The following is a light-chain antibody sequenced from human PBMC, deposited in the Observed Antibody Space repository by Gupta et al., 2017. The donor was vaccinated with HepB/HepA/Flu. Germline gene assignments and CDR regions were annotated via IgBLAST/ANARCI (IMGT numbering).Light chain of an antibody. CDR1: QSVLYSRDNKDY. CDR2: GAS. V-gene: IGKV4-1*01. CDR3: HQYYATPWT. J-gene: IGKJ1*01. Sequence: DTVITQSPVSLAVSLGARVTINCKSSQSVLYSRDNKDYLDWYQQKPGQPPKLLIYGASSRKAGVPDRFSGSGSETDFTLTISSLQAEDVAVYYCHQYYATPWTFGQGTKVEIK.